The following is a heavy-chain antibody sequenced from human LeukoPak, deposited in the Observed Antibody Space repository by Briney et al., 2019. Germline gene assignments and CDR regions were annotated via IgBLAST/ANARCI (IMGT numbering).Heavy chain of an antibody. CDR3: ARDLNMVRGVITYYFDY. Sequence: GGSLRLSCAASGFTFSSYAMHWVRQAPGKGLEWVAVVSYDGSNKYYADSVKGRFTISRDNSKNTLYLQMNSLRAEDTAVYYCARDLNMVRGVITYYFDYWGQGTLVTVSS. CDR2: VSYDGSNK. D-gene: IGHD3-10*01. V-gene: IGHV3-30*04. CDR1: GFTFSSYA. J-gene: IGHJ4*02.